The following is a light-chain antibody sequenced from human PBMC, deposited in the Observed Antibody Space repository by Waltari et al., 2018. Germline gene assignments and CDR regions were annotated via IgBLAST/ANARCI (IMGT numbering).Light chain of an antibody. CDR1: IYAVGGSNY. CDR3: CSHRSGNTLGV. V-gene: IGLV2-14*03. J-gene: IGLJ2*01. CDR2: DVA. Sequence: QSALTQPASVSGSPGPSITIPCTGTIYAVGGSNYVSWYQQSPGKAPQLLIYDVATRPSGVSDRFAASKSGNTASLTISGLQAEDEADYYCCSHRSGNTLGVFGGGTKLTVL.